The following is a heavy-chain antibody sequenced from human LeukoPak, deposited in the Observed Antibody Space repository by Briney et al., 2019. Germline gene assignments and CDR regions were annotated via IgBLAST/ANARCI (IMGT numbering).Heavy chain of an antibody. CDR2: LSQDGSVK. V-gene: IGHV3-7*01. CDR3: ATSSQKQFAY. Sequence: GGSLRLSCAASGFTFNSYWMGWVRQAPGKGLQWVASLSQDGSVKYYVDSVRGRFSVSRDNAINSLYLQMNGLRAEDTSVYYCATSSQKQFAYWGQGTLVTVSS. J-gene: IGHJ4*02. CDR1: GFTFNSYW. D-gene: IGHD6-13*01.